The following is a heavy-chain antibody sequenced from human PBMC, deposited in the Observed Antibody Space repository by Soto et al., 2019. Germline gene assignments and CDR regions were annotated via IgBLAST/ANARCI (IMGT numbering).Heavy chain of an antibody. CDR2: ISGSGGST. Sequence: EVQLLESGGGLVQPGGSLRLSCAASGFTFSSYAMSWVRQAPGKGLEWVSAISGSGGSTYYADSVKGRFTISRDNSKNTLYLQMNSLRAEDTAVYYCAKKAIGRDYYYCYGMDVWGQGTTVTVSS. V-gene: IGHV3-23*01. CDR3: AKKAIGRDYYYCYGMDV. J-gene: IGHJ6*02. CDR1: GFTFSSYA.